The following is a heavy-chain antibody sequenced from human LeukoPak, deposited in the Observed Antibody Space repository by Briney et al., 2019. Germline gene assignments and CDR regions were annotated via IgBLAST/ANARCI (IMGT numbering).Heavy chain of an antibody. CDR3: ARVAVVPAEYYYYYMDV. J-gene: IGHJ6*03. CDR2: IYYSGST. Sequence: SETLSLTCTVSGGSISSHYWSWIRQPPGKGLEWSGYIYYSGSTNYNPSLKSRVTISVDTSKNQFSLKLSSVTAADTAVYYCARVAVVPAEYYYYYMDVWGKGTTVTVSS. V-gene: IGHV4-59*11. D-gene: IGHD2-2*01. CDR1: GGSISSHY.